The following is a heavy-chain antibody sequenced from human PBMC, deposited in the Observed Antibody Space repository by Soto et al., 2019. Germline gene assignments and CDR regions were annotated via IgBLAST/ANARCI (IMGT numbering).Heavy chain of an antibody. J-gene: IGHJ4*02. CDR3: ARDGGGRSGDYEGAFDY. CDR2: ISYDGSNK. V-gene: IGHV3-30-3*01. Sequence: QVQLVESGGGVVQPGRSLRLSCAASGFTFSSYAMHWVRQAPGKGLEWVAVISYDGSNKYYADSVKGRFTISRDNSKNTLYLQMNSLRAEDTAVYYCARDGGGRSGDYEGAFDYWGQGTLVTVSS. D-gene: IGHD4-17*01. CDR1: GFTFSSYA.